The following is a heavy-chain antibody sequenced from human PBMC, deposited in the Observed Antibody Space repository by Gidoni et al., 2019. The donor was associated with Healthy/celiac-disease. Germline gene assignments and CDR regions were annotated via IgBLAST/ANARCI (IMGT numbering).Heavy chain of an antibody. D-gene: IGHD2-2*01. CDR2: IIPIFGTA. CDR1: GGTFSSYA. V-gene: IGHV1-69*01. CDR3: AREYQLLRKGLVHGAFDI. J-gene: IGHJ3*02. Sequence: QVQLVQSGAEVKKPGSSVKVSCKASGGTFSSYAISWVRQAPGQGLEWMGGIIPIFGTANYAQKFQGRVTITADESTSTAYMELSSLRSEDTAVYYCAREYQLLRKGLVHGAFDIWGQGTMVTVSS.